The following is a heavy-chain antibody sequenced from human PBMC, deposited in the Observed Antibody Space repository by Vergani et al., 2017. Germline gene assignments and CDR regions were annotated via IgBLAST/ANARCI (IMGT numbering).Heavy chain of an antibody. CDR2: INHSGST. D-gene: IGHD3-3*01. CDR3: ARGRDYDLWSGHIPTYNWFDP. J-gene: IGHJ5*02. V-gene: IGHV4-34*01. CDR1: GGSFSGYY. Sequence: QVQLQQWGAGLLKPSETLSLTCAVYGGSFSGYYWSWIRQPPGKGLEWIGEINHSGSTNYNPSLKSRVTISVDTSKNQFSLKLSSVTAADTAVYYCARGRDYDLWSGHIPTYNWFDPWGQGTLVTVSS.